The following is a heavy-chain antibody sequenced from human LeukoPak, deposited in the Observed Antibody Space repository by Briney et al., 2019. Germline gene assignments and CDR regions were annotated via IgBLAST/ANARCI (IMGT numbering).Heavy chain of an antibody. CDR2: IIPIFGTA. J-gene: IGHJ4*02. CDR1: GGTFSSYA. V-gene: IGHV1-69*13. CDR3: ASEGRGWYGHY. Sequence: SVKVSCKASGGTFSSYAISWVRQAPGQGLEWMGGIIPIFGTANYAQEFQGRVTITADESTSTAYMELSSLRSEDTAVYYCASEGRGWYGHYWGQGTLVTVSS. D-gene: IGHD6-19*01.